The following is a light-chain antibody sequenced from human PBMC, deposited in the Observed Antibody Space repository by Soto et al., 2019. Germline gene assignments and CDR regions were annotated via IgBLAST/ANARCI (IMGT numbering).Light chain of an antibody. CDR2: DNN. Sequence: QSVLTQPPSVSAAPGQKVTISCSGSSSNIGNNYVFWYQQLPGTAPKLLIYDNNKRPSGIPDRFSGSKSGTSATLGITGLQTGDEADYYCGTWDSSLSVPVFGGGTKVTVL. CDR3: GTWDSSLSVPV. CDR1: SSNIGNNY. J-gene: IGLJ3*02. V-gene: IGLV1-51*01.